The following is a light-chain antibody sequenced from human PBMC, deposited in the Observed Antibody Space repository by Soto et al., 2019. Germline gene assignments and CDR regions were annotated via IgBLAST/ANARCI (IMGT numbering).Light chain of an antibody. V-gene: IGKV3-15*01. Sequence: EIGMTQSPATLSLSPGEIATLSCRASQSVSRNLAWYQQKPGQAPRLLISDASTRATGIPDRFSGSGSGTEFTLTITSLQSEDFAVYYCQHYNDLPLTFGQGTKVEIK. CDR3: QHYNDLPLT. CDR2: DAS. CDR1: QSVSRN. J-gene: IGKJ1*01.